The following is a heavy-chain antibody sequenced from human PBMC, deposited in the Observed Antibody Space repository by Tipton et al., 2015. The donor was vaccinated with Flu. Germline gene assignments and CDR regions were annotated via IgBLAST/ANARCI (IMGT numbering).Heavy chain of an antibody. J-gene: IGHJ6*03. V-gene: IGHV4-59*01. Sequence: LRLSCTVSGGSISSYYWSWIRQPPGKGLEWIGYIYYSGSTNYNPSLKSRVTISVDTSKNQFSLKLSSVTAADTAVYYCARDRGSYVDVWGKGTTVTVSS. D-gene: IGHD3-10*01. CDR3: ARDRGSYVDV. CDR1: GGSISSYY. CDR2: IYYSGST.